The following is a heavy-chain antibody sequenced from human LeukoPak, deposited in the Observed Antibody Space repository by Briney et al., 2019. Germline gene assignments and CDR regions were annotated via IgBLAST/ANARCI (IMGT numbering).Heavy chain of an antibody. V-gene: IGHV3-23*01. D-gene: IGHD3-9*01. CDR3: ARAGDILTGYYYPLDY. CDR1: GFTFSGYA. J-gene: IGHJ4*02. CDR2: ISGSGGST. Sequence: GGSLRLSCAASGFTFSGYAMSWVRQAPGKGLEWVSAISGSGGSTYYADSVKGRFTISRDNAKNSLYLQMNSLRAEDTAVYYCARAGDILTGYYYPLDYWGQGTLVTVSS.